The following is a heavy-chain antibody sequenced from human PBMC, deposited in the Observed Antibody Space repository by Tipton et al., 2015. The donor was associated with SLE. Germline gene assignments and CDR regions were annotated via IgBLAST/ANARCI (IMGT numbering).Heavy chain of an antibody. CDR1: GYSFTSYW. CDR3: ASGGLMTTVTSSVGF. V-gene: IGHV5-51*01. D-gene: IGHD4-17*01. J-gene: IGHJ4*02. Sequence: VQLVQSGAEVKKPGESLKISCKGSGYSFTSYWIGWVRQMPGKGLEWLGIISPGDSDTRYSPSFQGQVTISADKSISTACLQWSSLKASDTAMYYCASGGLMTTVTSSVGFWGQGTLVTVSS. CDR2: ISPGDSDT.